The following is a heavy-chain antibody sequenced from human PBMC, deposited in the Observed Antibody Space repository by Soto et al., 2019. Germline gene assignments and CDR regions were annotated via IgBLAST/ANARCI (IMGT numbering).Heavy chain of an antibody. CDR1: GFTFSSYA. CDR2: IHTSDTKT. D-gene: IGHD4-4*01. Sequence: VGSLRLSCAASGFTFSSYAMNWVRQAPGKGLEWVSTIHTSDTKTYYADSVKGRFTISRDNSKSTLYLQMNSLRAEDTAIYYCARQVTGHPNWFDRWGQGTLVTVSS. V-gene: IGHV3-23*05. CDR3: ARQVTGHPNWFDR. J-gene: IGHJ5*02.